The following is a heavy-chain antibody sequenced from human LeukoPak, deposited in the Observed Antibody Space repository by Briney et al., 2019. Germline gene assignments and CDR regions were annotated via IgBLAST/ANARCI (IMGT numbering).Heavy chain of an antibody. CDR3: ARDDSSGYYPPYNWFDP. D-gene: IGHD3-22*01. J-gene: IGHJ5*02. Sequence: ASVKVSCKASGYTFTGYYMHWVRQAPGQGLEWMGWINPNSGGTNYAQKFQGRVTMTRDTSISTAYMELSRLRSDDTAVYYCARDDSSGYYPPYNWFDPWGQGTLVTVSS. CDR2: INPNSGGT. V-gene: IGHV1-2*02. CDR1: GYTFTGYY.